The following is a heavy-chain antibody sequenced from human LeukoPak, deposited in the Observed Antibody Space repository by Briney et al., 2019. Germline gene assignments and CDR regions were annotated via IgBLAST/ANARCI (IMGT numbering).Heavy chain of an antibody. D-gene: IGHD3-22*01. CDR3: ARGSYPWYYYDSSGYSFDY. CDR1: GGSISSYY. Sequence: SETLSLTCTVSGGSISSYYWNWIRQPPGKGLEWIGFIYYSGTTNYNPSLKSRVTISVDTSKNQFSLKLSSVTAADTAVYYCARGSYPWYYYDSSGYSFDYWGQGTLVTVSS. V-gene: IGHV4-59*01. J-gene: IGHJ4*02. CDR2: IYYSGTT.